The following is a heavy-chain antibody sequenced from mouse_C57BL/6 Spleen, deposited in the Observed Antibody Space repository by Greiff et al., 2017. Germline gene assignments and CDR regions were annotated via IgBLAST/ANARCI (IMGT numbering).Heavy chain of an antibody. CDR2: ISSGSSSI. D-gene: IGHD1-1*01. V-gene: IGHV5-17*01. Sequence: DVHLVESGGGLVKPGGSLKLSCAASGFTFSDYAMHWVRQAPEKGLEWVAYISSGSSSIYYADTVKGRFTFSRDNATNTLFLHMTSLRSENTAMNYWARVYCYGSRLDYWGKGTTLTVAS. CDR3: ARVYCYGSRLDY. CDR1: GFTFSDYA. J-gene: IGHJ2*01.